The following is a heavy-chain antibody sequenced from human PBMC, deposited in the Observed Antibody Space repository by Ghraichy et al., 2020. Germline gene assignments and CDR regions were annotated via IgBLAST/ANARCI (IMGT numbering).Heavy chain of an antibody. Sequence: GSLRLSCAASGFSFSNYAMSWVRQAPGKGLYWVSAISAGGGSTYYADSVKGRFTISRDNSKSTLYLQMSSLRAEDTAVNYCAKDLYGDSGVDYWGQGTLVTVSS. CDR1: GFSFSNYA. D-gene: IGHD4-17*01. V-gene: IGHV3-23*01. CDR2: ISAGGGST. CDR3: AKDLYGDSGVDY. J-gene: IGHJ4*02.